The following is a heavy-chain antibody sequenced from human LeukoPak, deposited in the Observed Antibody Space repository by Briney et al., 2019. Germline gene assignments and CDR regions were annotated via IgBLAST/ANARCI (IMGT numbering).Heavy chain of an antibody. V-gene: IGHV3-53*01. CDR2: IYSGGST. CDR3: ARAIAYGDYAFDI. Sequence: GGSLRLSCAASGFTVSSNYMSWVRQAPGKGLEWVSVIYSGGSTYYADSVKGRFTISRDNSKNTLYLQMNSLRAEDTAVYYCARAIAYGDYAFDIWGHGTMVTVSS. D-gene: IGHD4-17*01. CDR1: GFTVSSNY. J-gene: IGHJ3*02.